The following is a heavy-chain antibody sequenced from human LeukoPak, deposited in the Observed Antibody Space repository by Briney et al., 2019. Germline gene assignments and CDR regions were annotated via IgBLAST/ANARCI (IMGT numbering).Heavy chain of an antibody. V-gene: IGHV3-7*01. Sequence: GGSLRLSCAASGFTFSSYWMSWVRQAPGRGLEWVANIKQDGSEKYYVDSVKGRFTISRDNAKNSLYLQMNSLRDEDTAVYFCARWVSDSSLNYYFDYWGQGTLVTVSS. CDR3: ARWVSDSSLNYYFDY. CDR2: IKQDGSEK. J-gene: IGHJ4*02. CDR1: GFTFSSYW. D-gene: IGHD6-13*01.